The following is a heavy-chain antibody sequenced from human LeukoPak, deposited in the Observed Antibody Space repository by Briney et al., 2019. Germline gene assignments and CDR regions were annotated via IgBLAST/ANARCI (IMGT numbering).Heavy chain of an antibody. V-gene: IGHV3-11*01. Sequence: GGSLRLSCAASGFTFSDYYMRWIRQAPGKGLEWLSYISNSGSIIYYADSVKGRFTISRDNAKNSLYLQMSSLRAEDTAVYYCARDRIYYDSSGTDYWGQGTLVTVSS. CDR1: GFTFSDYY. J-gene: IGHJ4*02. D-gene: IGHD3-22*01. CDR3: ARDRIYYDSSGTDY. CDR2: ISNSGSII.